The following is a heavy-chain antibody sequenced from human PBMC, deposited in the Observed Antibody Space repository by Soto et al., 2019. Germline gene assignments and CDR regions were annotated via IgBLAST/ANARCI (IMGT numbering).Heavy chain of an antibody. J-gene: IGHJ4*02. D-gene: IGHD5-12*01. Sequence: PGGSLGLSCATSGFTFSRCDMNWVRQAPGKGLEWVSFISSSASYMYYADSVKGRFTISRVNSKKSLYLQMNSLRADDTAVYYCARECVDTVTSTTIPFDYWGQGALVTVSS. CDR1: GFTFSRCD. V-gene: IGHV3-21*01. CDR2: ISSSASYM. CDR3: ARECVDTVTSTTIPFDY.